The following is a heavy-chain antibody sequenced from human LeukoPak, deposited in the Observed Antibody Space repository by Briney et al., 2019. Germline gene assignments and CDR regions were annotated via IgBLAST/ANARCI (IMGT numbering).Heavy chain of an antibody. CDR3: ARARSGSFDY. V-gene: IGHV3-74*01. D-gene: IGHD3-10*01. Sequence: GGSLRLSCAASGFTFSSYWMQWARQAPGKGLVWVSGINSDGSSTSYADSVKGRFTISRDNAKNTLYLEMNSLRAEDTAVYYCARARSGSFDYWGQGTLVTVSS. CDR1: GFTFSSYW. J-gene: IGHJ4*02. CDR2: INSDGSST.